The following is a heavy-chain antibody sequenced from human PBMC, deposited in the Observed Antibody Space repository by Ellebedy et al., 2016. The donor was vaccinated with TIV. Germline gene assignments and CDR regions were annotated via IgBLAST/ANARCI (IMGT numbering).Heavy chain of an antibody. D-gene: IGHD3-9*01. CDR3: VTKGYYDILTGFDY. J-gene: IGHJ4*02. CDR2: FDPEDGKR. Sequence: AASVKVFCKVSGYNLSELSMHWVRQAPGKGLEWLGGFDPEDGKRLYGQRLQGRLTMTEDTSTDTAYMELSSLRSEDTAVYSCVTKGYYDILTGFDYWGQGTLVTVSS. CDR1: GYNLSELS. V-gene: IGHV1-24*01.